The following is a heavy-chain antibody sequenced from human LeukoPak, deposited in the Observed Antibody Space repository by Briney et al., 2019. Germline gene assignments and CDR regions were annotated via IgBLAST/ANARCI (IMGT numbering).Heavy chain of an antibody. J-gene: IGHJ4*02. CDR3: ARSDSGDYFDY. Sequence: GGSLRLSCAASGFTFSSYWMSWVRQAPRKGLEWVANIKQDGSEKYYVDSVKGRFTISRDNAKNSLYLQMSSLRAEDTAVYYCARSDSGDYFDYWGQGTLVTVSS. CDR1: GFTFSSYW. V-gene: IGHV3-7*01. CDR2: IKQDGSEK. D-gene: IGHD2-15*01.